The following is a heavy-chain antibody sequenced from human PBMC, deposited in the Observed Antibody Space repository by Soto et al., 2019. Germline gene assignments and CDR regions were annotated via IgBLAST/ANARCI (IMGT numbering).Heavy chain of an antibody. CDR1: GFTFSSYG. J-gene: IGHJ4*02. V-gene: IGHV3-33*01. D-gene: IGHD1-26*01. CDR2: IWYDGSNK. Sequence: GGSLRLSCAASGFTFSSYGMHWVRQAPGKGLEWVAVIWYDGSNKYYADSVKGRFTISRDNSKNTLYLQMNSLRAEDTAVYYCARDRLSGSYYESFDYWGQGTLVTVSS. CDR3: ARDRLSGSYYESFDY.